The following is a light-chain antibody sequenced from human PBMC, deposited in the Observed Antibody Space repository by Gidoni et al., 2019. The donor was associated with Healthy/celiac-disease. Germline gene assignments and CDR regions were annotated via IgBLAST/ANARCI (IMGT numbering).Light chain of an antibody. CDR2: AAS. Sequence: DIQMTQSPSSLSASVGDRVTITCRASQSISSYLNWYQQKPGKAPKLLIYAASSLQSGVPSRFSGSGSGTDFTLTISSLQPEDIATYYCQQCYNTPRTFGHXTKVEIK. J-gene: IGKJ1*01. CDR1: QSISSY. V-gene: IGKV1-39*01. CDR3: QQCYNTPRT.